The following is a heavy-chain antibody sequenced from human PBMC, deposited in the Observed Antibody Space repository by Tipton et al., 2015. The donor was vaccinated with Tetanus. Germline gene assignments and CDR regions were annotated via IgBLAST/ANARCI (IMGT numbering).Heavy chain of an antibody. Sequence: GPLRLSCSVSGFLFSSYTMNWVRQAPGRGLEWVSSISSTTSYIYYSDSVKGRFTISRDNAKNSLYLQMNSLTADDTAVYFCASGSSLDYWGQGTLVTVSS. CDR2: ISSTTSYI. CDR1: GFLFSSYT. CDR3: ASGSSLDY. J-gene: IGHJ4*02. D-gene: IGHD6-6*01. V-gene: IGHV3-21*01.